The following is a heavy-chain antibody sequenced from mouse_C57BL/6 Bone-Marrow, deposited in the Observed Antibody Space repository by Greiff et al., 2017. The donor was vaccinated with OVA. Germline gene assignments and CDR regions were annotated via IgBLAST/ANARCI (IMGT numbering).Heavy chain of an antibody. D-gene: IGHD4-1*01. Sequence: VQLQQPGAELVKPGSSVKLSCKASGYTFTNYWMQWVKQRPGQGLEWIGKIDPSDSYTNFHQKFKGKATLTIDTSSNTPHMQLSSLTSEDSAVYYCASWDFADWGQGTLVTVS. V-gene: IGHV1-50*01. CDR2: IDPSDSYT. CDR1: GYTFTNYW. J-gene: IGHJ3*01. CDR3: ASWDFAD.